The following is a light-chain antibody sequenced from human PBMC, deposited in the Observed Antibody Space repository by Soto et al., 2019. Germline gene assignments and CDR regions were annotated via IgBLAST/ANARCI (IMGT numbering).Light chain of an antibody. CDR2: DTS. CDR1: QSVSSK. Sequence: EIVLTQSPATLSLSPGERATLSCRASQSVSSKLAWYQHKPGQAPRLLIYDTSTRAAGIPARFTGSGSGTYFTLTISSLQSEDFVVYYCQQYNTWRSISSGQGTRLEIK. V-gene: IGKV3-15*01. CDR3: QQYNTWRSIS. J-gene: IGKJ5*01.